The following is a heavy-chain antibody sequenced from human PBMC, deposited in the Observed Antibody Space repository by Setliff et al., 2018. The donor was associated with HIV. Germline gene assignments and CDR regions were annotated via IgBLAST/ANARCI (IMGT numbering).Heavy chain of an antibody. CDR1: GGTFRSHE. D-gene: IGHD3-22*01. J-gene: IGHJ4*02. CDR2: IVPILNTG. Sequence: SVKVSCKASGGTFRSHEISWVRQAPGQGLEWMGGIVPILNTGNYAPKFQGRVTITSDESNTTAYMELSSLRSEDTAVYYCARIPNHSSGFDYWGQGTPVTVSS. CDR3: ARIPNHSSGFDY. V-gene: IGHV1-69*13.